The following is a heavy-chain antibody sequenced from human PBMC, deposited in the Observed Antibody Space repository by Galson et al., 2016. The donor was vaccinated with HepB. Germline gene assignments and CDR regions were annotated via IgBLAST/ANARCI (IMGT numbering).Heavy chain of an antibody. CDR1: GGTFHNYV. CDR3: ARGSQVGTIEYLKH. V-gene: IGHV1-69*11. CDR2: VISILGAP. J-gene: IGHJ1*01. Sequence: SVKVSCKASGGTFHNYVISWVRQAPAQGLEWMGQVISILGAPNYAQKFQGRLTITADESTNTVYMELIGLRSDDTAVYYCARGSQVGTIEYLKHWGQGTLVTVSS. D-gene: IGHD1/OR15-1a*01.